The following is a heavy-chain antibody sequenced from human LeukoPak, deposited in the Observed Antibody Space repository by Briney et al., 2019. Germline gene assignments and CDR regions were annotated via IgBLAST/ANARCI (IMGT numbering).Heavy chain of an antibody. CDR1: GGSISSSSYY. CDR2: IYYSGST. D-gene: IGHD6-19*01. J-gene: IGHJ4*02. Sequence: SETLSLTCTDSGGSISSSSYYWGWIRQPPGKGLEWIGSIYYSGSTYYNPSLKSRVTISVDTSKNQFSLKLSSVTAADTAVYYCAIPVAGPLYFDYWGQGTLVTVSS. CDR3: AIPVAGPLYFDY. V-gene: IGHV4-39*01.